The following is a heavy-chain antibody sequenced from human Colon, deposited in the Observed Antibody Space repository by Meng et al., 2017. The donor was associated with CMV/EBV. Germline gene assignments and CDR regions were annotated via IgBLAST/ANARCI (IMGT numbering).Heavy chain of an antibody. CDR1: GFTFDSYS. CDR2: ISSSTTYI. Sequence: GESLKISCAGSGFTFDSYSMNWVRQAPGKGLEWVSSISSSTTYIYYADSLKGRFTVSRDNAKNSLFLQMNGLRAEDTAVYYCARGADFDFWGQGTLVTVSS. D-gene: IGHD4/OR15-4a*01. V-gene: IGHV3-21*01. CDR3: ARGADFDF. J-gene: IGHJ4*02.